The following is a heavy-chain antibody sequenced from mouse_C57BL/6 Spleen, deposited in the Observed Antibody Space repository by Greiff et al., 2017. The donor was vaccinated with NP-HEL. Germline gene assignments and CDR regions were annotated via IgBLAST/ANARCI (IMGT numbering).Heavy chain of an antibody. V-gene: IGHV1-42*01. Sequence: EVQLKESGPELVKPGASVKISCKASGYSFTGYYMNWVKQSPEKSLEWIGEINPSTGGTTYNQKFKAKATLTVDKSSSTAYMQLKSLTSEDSAVYYCARDYGEAMDYWGQGTSVTVSS. CDR3: ARDYGEAMDY. CDR1: GYSFTGYY. CDR2: INPSTGGT. J-gene: IGHJ4*01. D-gene: IGHD2-13*01.